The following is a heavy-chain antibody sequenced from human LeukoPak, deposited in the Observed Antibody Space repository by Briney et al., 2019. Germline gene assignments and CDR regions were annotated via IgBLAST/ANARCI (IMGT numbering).Heavy chain of an antibody. J-gene: IGHJ5*02. V-gene: IGHV2-5*02. D-gene: IGHD3-9*01. CDR1: GFSLTTSGVG. Sequence: SGPTLVKPTQTLTLTCTFSGFSLTTSGVGVGWIRQPPGKALEWLALIYWDDDKRDSTSLKSRLTITKDTSKNQVVLTMTNMDPVDTATYYCAHRYYDILTGYYIRYNWFDPWGQGTLVTVSS. CDR2: IYWDDDK. CDR3: AHRYYDILTGYYIRYNWFDP.